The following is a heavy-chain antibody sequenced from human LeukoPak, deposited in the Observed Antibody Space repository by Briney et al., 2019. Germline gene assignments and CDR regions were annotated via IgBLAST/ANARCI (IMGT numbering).Heavy chain of an antibody. D-gene: IGHD3-9*01. J-gene: IGHJ4*02. Sequence: ASVTVPCKASGYTFTSYYMHWVRQAPGQGLEWMGIINPSGGSTSYAQKFQGRVTMTRDMSTSTVYMELSSLRSEDTAVYYCAREGSYDILTGYYNGPWGFDYWGQGTLVTVSS. CDR3: AREGSYDILTGYYNGPWGFDY. CDR2: INPSGGST. V-gene: IGHV1-46*01. CDR1: GYTFTSYY.